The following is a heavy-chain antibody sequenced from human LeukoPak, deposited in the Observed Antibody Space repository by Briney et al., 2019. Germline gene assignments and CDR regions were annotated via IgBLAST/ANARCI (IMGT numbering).Heavy chain of an antibody. CDR2: INHSGST. CDR3: ARGRVRGVSWFDP. D-gene: IGHD3-10*01. J-gene: IGHJ5*02. Sequence: SETLSLTCAVYGGSFSGYYWSWIRQPPGKGLEWIGEINHSGSTNYTPSLKSRVTISVDTSKNQFSLKLSSVTAADTAVYYCARGRVRGVSWFDPWGQGTLVTVSS. V-gene: IGHV4-34*01. CDR1: GGSFSGYY.